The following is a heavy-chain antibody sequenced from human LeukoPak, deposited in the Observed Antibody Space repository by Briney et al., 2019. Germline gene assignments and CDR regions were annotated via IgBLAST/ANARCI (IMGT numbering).Heavy chain of an antibody. CDR3: AKDPLNTVMVSPTSDY. Sequence: GGSLRLSCAASGFTFSSYAMSWVRQAPGKGLEWVSAISGSGLSTYYAESVRGRFTTSRDNSKNTLYLQMNSLRAEDTAVYYCAKDPLNTVMVSPTSDYWGQGTLVTVSS. CDR2: ISGSGLST. D-gene: IGHD5-18*01. V-gene: IGHV3-23*01. CDR1: GFTFSSYA. J-gene: IGHJ4*02.